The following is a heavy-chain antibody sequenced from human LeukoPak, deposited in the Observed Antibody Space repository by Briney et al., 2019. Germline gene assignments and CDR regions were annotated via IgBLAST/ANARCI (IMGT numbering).Heavy chain of an antibody. CDR2: IYYSGST. D-gene: IGHD6-13*01. CDR3: ARVYSISYTAFDF. V-gene: IGHV4-39*07. Sequence: PSETLSLTCTVSGGSISSSSYYWGWLPQPPGKGLEGVGSIYYSGSTYYNPSLKGQVTISLATSKNQSSLELSSGTAADTAVNYCARVYSISYTAFDFWGQGTLVTVSS. J-gene: IGHJ4*02. CDR1: GGSISSSSYY.